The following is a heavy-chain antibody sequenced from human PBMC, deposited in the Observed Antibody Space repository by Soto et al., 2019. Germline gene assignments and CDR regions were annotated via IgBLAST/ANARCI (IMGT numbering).Heavy chain of an antibody. J-gene: IGHJ6*03. Sequence: QVQLQESGPGLVKPSETLSLTCTVSGGSISSYYWSWIRQPPGKGLEWIGYIYYSGRTNYNPSLKSRVTISVDTSKNQFSLKLSSVTAADTAVYYCARHPRPQGIAAANDYYYYYMDVWGKGTTVTVSS. CDR2: IYYSGRT. V-gene: IGHV4-59*08. D-gene: IGHD6-13*01. CDR1: GGSISSYY. CDR3: ARHPRPQGIAAANDYYYYYMDV.